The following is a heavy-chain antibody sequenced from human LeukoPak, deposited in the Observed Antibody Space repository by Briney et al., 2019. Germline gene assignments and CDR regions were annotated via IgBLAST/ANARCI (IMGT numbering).Heavy chain of an antibody. Sequence: GASVKISCKSFGYTFTNNFMHWVRPAPGKGPEWMALINPTGSFTAYAQKFQGRVTLTRDLSTSTDYLELRSLRSEDTAVYCCARDISARDEAWWFDPWGQVTLVTVSS. V-gene: IGHV1-46*01. D-gene: IGHD5-24*01. CDR1: GYTFTNNF. CDR3: ARDISARDEAWWFDP. CDR2: INPTGSFT. J-gene: IGHJ5*02.